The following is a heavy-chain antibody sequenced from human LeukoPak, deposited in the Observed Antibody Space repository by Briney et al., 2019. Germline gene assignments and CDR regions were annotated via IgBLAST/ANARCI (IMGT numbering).Heavy chain of an antibody. CDR2: IIPIFGTA. J-gene: IGHJ6*03. CDR1: AATFSSYA. CDR3: ARDDPSVDLTIFGVVPFARYYYYYMDV. D-gene: IGHD3-3*01. V-gene: IGHV1-69*13. Sequence: ASVKVSCNVSAATFSSYAISWVRQAPGQGLEWMGGIIPIFGTANYAQKFQGRVTITADESTSTAYMELSSLRSEDTAVYYCARDDPSVDLTIFGVVPFARYYYYYMDVWGKGTTVTVSS.